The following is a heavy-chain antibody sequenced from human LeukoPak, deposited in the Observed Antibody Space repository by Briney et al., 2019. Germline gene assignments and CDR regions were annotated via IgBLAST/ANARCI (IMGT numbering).Heavy chain of an antibody. CDR3: ARMYSSSWYGGYFDY. D-gene: IGHD6-13*01. V-gene: IGHV4-59*01. J-gene: IGHJ4*02. CDR1: GGSISSYY. CDR2: IYYSGST. Sequence: PSETLSLTCTVSGGSISSYYWSWIRQPPGKGLEWIGYIYYSGSTNYNPSLKSRVTISVDTSKNQFSLKLSSVTAADTAVYYCARMYSSSWYGGYFDYWGQGTLVTVSS.